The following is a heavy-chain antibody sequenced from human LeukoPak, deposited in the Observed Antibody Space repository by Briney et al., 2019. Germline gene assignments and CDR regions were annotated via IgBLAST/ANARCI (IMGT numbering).Heavy chain of an antibody. CDR3: ARVPLTTVTTWVSY. CDR1: GYTLTELS. CDR2: FDPEDGET. D-gene: IGHD4-17*01. J-gene: IGHJ4*02. V-gene: IGHV1-24*01. Sequence: GASVKVSCKVSGYTLTELSMHWVRQAPGKGLEWMGGFDPEDGETIYAQKFQGRVTMTEDTSTDTAYMELSSLRSEDTAVYYCARVPLTTVTTWVSYWGQGTLVTVSS.